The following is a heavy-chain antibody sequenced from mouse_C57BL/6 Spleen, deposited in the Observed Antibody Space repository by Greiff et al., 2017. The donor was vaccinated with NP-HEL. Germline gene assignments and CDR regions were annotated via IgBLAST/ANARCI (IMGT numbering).Heavy chain of an antibody. D-gene: IGHD1-1*02. CDR2: IYPGSGNT. Sequence: VQGVESGPELVKPGASVKISCKASGYSFTSYYIHWVKQRPGQGLEWIGWIYPGSGNTKYNEKFKGKATLTADTSSSTAYMQLSSLTSEDSAVYYCARSGVGYYFDYWGQGTTLTVSS. CDR3: ARSGVGYYFDY. V-gene: IGHV1-66*01. CDR1: GYSFTSYY. J-gene: IGHJ2*01.